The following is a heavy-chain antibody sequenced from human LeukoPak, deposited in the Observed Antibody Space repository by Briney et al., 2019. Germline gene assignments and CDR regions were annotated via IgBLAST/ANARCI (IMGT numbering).Heavy chain of an antibody. CDR3: AKALYSSGPDAFDI. J-gene: IGHJ3*02. Sequence: GGSLRPSCAASGFTFSSYGMHWVRQAPGKGLEWVAMIRYDGRNKYYEESVKGRFTISRDNSKNTLYLQMNSLRAEDTAVYYCAKALYSSGPDAFDIWGQGTMVTVSS. CDR1: GFTFSSYG. V-gene: IGHV3-30*02. CDR2: IRYDGRNK. D-gene: IGHD6-25*01.